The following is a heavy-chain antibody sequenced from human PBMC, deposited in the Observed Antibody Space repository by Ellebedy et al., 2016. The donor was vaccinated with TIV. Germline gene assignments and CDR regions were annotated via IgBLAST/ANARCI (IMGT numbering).Heavy chain of an antibody. CDR1: GFSFRNYW. CDR3: ARRGSYGDYAVQVNNWFDR. CDR2: IYQDGSDK. Sequence: GESLKISCAASGFSFRNYWMGWVRQAPGKGLEWVANIYQDGSDKYYVDSVKGRFTISRDNAKNSRYLQLNSLRVEDTAVYYCARRGSYGDYAVQVNNWFDRWGQGTLVTV. D-gene: IGHD4-17*01. J-gene: IGHJ5*02. V-gene: IGHV3-7*01.